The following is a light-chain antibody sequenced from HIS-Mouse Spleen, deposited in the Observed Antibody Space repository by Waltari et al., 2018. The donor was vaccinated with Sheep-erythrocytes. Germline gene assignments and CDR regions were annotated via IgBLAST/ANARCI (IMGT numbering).Light chain of an antibody. CDR2: DVS. Sequence: QSALTQPRSVSGSPGQSVTISCPGTSSDVGGYNYVSWYQQHPGKAPKHMIYDVSKRPSGVPDRFSGSKSGNTASLTISGLQAEDEADYYCCSYAGSYNHVFATGTKVTVL. CDR3: CSYAGSYNHV. V-gene: IGLV2-11*01. CDR1: SSDVGGYNY. J-gene: IGLJ1*01.